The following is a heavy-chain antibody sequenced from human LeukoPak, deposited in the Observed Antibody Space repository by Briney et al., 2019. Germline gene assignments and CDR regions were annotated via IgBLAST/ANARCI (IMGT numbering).Heavy chain of an antibody. CDR2: ISWNSGSI. V-gene: IGHV3-9*01. Sequence: GGSLRLSCAASGFTFDDYAMHWVRQAPGKGLEWVSGISWNSGSIGYADSVKGRFTISRDNSKNSLYLQMNSLRAEDTAVYYCARGTGGAAAGNDYWGQGTLVTVSS. CDR1: GFTFDDYA. CDR3: ARGTGGAAAGNDY. J-gene: IGHJ4*02. D-gene: IGHD6-13*01.